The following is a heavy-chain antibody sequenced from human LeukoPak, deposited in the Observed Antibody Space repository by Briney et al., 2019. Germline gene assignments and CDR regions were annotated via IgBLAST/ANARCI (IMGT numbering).Heavy chain of an antibody. CDR2: ISHSGST. D-gene: IGHD6-13*01. CDR1: GGSDSSGAYS. CDR3: ARYSSTWPYWYFDL. Sequence: PSQTLSLTCAVSGGSDSSGAYSWSWIRQPPGKGLEWIGYISHSGSTYYKPSPKSRVTISVDRSRDQFSLKLTSVTAADTAVYYCARYSSTWPYWYFDLWGRGTLVTVSS. V-gene: IGHV4-30-2*01. J-gene: IGHJ2*01.